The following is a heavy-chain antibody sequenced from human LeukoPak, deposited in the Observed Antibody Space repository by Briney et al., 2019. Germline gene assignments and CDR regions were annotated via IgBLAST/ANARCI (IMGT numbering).Heavy chain of an antibody. CDR3: ARHLSGWSNIFDY. J-gene: IGHJ4*02. D-gene: IGHD6-19*01. V-gene: IGHV4-59*01. CDR1: GGSFSGYY. Sequence: SETLSLTCAVYGGSFSGYYWSWIRQPPGKGLEWIGYIYYSGSTNYNPSLKSRVTISVDTSKNQFSLKLSSVTAADTAVYYCARHLSGWSNIFDYWGQGTLVTVSS. CDR2: IYYSGST.